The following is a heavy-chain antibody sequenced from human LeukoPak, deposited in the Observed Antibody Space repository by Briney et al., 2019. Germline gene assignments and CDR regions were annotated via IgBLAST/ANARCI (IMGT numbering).Heavy chain of an antibody. CDR2: IVTSGST. CDR1: GGSISSYY. CDR3: ARDSASSYFDY. J-gene: IGHJ4*02. Sequence: SGTLSLTCTVSGGSISSYYWTWIRQPAGKGLEWIGRIVTSGSTNYNPSLKSRVTMSLDTSKNQFSLNLSSVTAADTAVYYCARDSASSYFDYWGQGTLVTVSS. D-gene: IGHD6-6*01. V-gene: IGHV4-4*07.